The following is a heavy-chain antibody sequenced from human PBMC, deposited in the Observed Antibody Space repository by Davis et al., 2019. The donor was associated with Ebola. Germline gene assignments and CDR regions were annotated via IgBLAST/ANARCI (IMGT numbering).Heavy chain of an antibody. CDR1: GFTFSSYG. Sequence: PGGSLRLSCAASGFTFSSYGTHWVRQAPGKGLEWVAVISYDGSNKYYADSVKGRFTISRDNSKNTLYLQMNSLRAEDTAVYYCARDNGYCSSTSCHLYYYYGMDVWGQGTTVTVSS. CDR2: ISYDGSNK. D-gene: IGHD2-2*03. J-gene: IGHJ6*02. V-gene: IGHV3-30*03. CDR3: ARDNGYCSSTSCHLYYYYGMDV.